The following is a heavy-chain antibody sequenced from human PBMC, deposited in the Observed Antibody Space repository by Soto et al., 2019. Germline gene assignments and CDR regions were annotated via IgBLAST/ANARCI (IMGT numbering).Heavy chain of an antibody. V-gene: IGHV3-21*01. CDR3: ARDTVTTKYYFDY. CDR1: GFTFSSYS. CDR2: ISSSSSYI. J-gene: IGHJ4*02. Sequence: GGSLRLSCAASGFTFSSYSMNWVRQAPGKGLEWVSSISSSSSYIYYADSVKGRFTISRDNAKNSLYLQMNSLRAEDTAVYYCARDTVTTKYYFDYWGQGTLVTVSS. D-gene: IGHD4-17*01.